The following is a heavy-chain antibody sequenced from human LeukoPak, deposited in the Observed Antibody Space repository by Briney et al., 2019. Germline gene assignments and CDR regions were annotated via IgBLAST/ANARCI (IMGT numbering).Heavy chain of an antibody. J-gene: IGHJ4*02. D-gene: IGHD6-13*01. V-gene: IGHV1-2*02. CDR3: ARGRPALPLAAAGSLTPTYYFDY. CDR2: INPNSGGA. CDR1: GYTFTGYY. Sequence: ASVKVSCKASGYTFTGYYMHWVRQAPGQGLEWMGWINPNSGGANYAQKFQGRVTMTRDTSISTAYMELSRLRSGDTAVYYCARGRPALPLAAAGSLTPTYYFDYWGQGTLVTVSS.